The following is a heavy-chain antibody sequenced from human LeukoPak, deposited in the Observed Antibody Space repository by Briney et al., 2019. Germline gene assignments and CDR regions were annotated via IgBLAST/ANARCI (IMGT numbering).Heavy chain of an antibody. V-gene: IGHV4-39*07. D-gene: IGHD3-3*01. CDR2: IYYSGST. CDR1: GGSISSSSYY. J-gene: IGHJ4*02. CDR3: ARGELYYDLSSGFFGY. Sequence: SETLSLTCTVSGGSISSSSYYWGWIRQPPGKGLEWIGSIYYSGSTYYNPSLKSRVTISVDRSKNQFSLKLSSVTAADTAVYYCARGELYYDLSSGFFGYWGQGTLVTVSS.